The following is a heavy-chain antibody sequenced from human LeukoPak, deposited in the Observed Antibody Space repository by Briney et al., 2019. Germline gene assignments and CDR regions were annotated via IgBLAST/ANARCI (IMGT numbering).Heavy chain of an antibody. CDR1: GFTFSSYG. CDR2: IRYDGSNK. J-gene: IGHJ4*02. CDR3: ARAMVRGLSNPFDY. V-gene: IGHV3-30*02. Sequence: GGSLRLSCAASGFTFSSYGMHWVRQAPGKGLEWVAFIRYDGSNKYYADSVKGRFTISRDSSKNTLFLQMNRLRPEDTAIYYCARAMVRGLSNPFDYWGQGTLVTVSS. D-gene: IGHD3-10*01.